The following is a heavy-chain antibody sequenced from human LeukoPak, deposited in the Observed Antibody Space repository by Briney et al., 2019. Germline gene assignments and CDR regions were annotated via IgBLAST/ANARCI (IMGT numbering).Heavy chain of an antibody. CDR1: GFTFDDDG. J-gene: IGHJ4*02. CDR3: ARDKAEPDY. D-gene: IGHD1-14*01. V-gene: IGHV3-20*04. CDR2: INWNGDST. Sequence: GGSLRLSCVASGFTFDDDGMSWVRQAPGKGLEWVSGINWNGDSTGYAGSVKGRFTISRDNAKKSLYLQMNSLRAEDTAFYYCARDKAEPDYRGQGTLVTVSS.